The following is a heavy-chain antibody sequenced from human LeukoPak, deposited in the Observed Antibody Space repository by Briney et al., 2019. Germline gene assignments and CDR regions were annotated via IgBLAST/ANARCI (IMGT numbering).Heavy chain of an antibody. Sequence: PGGSLRLSCAVSGFTVSSNYMSWVRQAPGKGLEWVSSISSGGTYKYYADSVKGRFTISRDNAQNSLYLQMNSLRAEDSSVYYCARPTTVTTISADAFDIWGQGTMVTVSS. V-gene: IGHV3-21*01. J-gene: IGHJ3*02. CDR3: ARPTTVTTISADAFDI. D-gene: IGHD4-17*01. CDR2: ISSGGTYK. CDR1: GFTVSSNY.